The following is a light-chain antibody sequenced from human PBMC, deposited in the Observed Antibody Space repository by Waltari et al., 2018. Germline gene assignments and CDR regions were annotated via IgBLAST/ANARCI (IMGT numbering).Light chain of an antibody. J-gene: IGLJ2*01. Sequence: QSALTQPASVSGSPGQSITISCTGTRSDVGGYNFVSWYQQHPGNVPKLIIYEVNNRPSGVSNRFSGSKSGNTASLTISGLQAEDEADYYCSSYTSISTGIFGGGTKLTVL. CDR2: EVN. CDR1: RSDVGGYNF. V-gene: IGLV2-14*01. CDR3: SSYTSISTGI.